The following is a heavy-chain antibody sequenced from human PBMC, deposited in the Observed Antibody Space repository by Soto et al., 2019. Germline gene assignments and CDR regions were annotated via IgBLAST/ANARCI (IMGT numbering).Heavy chain of an antibody. CDR1: GGSMISYY. D-gene: IGHD6-13*01. CDR3: ARGGIAAAAPPDY. V-gene: IGHV4-59*12. J-gene: IGHJ4*02. CDR2: IYYAGST. Sequence: PSETLSLTCTVSGGSMISYYWSWIRQPPGRGLEWIGFIYYAGSTKYNPSLNSRVTISVDTSKNQFSLKLSSVTAADTAVYYCARGGIAAAAPPDYWGQGTLVTVSS.